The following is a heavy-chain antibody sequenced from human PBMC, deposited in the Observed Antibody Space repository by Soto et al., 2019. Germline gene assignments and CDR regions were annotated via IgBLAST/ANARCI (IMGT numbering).Heavy chain of an antibody. CDR1: GDSVSSSSVA. D-gene: IGHD2-15*01. CDR3: ARSEEDSDYYYFGLDV. Sequence: SQTLSLTCVISGDSVSSSSVAWNWVRQSPSRGLEWLGRTYYRSRWYSDFAVSVRGRIVINADTSKNQFSLQLNSVTPEDTAVYFCARSEEDSDYYYFGLDVWGQGTTVTVSS. J-gene: IGHJ6*02. CDR2: TYYRSRWYS. V-gene: IGHV6-1*01.